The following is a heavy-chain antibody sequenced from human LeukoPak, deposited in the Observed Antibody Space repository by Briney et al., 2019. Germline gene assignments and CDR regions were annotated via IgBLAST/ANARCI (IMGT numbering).Heavy chain of an antibody. D-gene: IGHD5-12*01. Sequence: ASVKVSCKASGYTFTSYAMNWVRQAPGQGLEWMGWINTNTGNPTYAQGFTGRFVFSLDTSVSTAYLQISSLKAEDTAVYYCARVQPIAKRLRLVNWFDPWGQGTLVTVSS. CDR3: ARVQPIAKRLRLVNWFDP. CDR1: GYTFTSYA. CDR2: INTNTGNP. V-gene: IGHV7-4-1*02. J-gene: IGHJ5*02.